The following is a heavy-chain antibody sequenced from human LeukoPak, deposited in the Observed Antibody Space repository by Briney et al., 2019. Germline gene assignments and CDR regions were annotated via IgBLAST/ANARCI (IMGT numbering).Heavy chain of an antibody. D-gene: IGHD3-22*01. CDR1: GGSFSGYY. CDR3: ARGSSTYYYDSSGSDFDY. Sequence: PSETLSLTCAVYGGSFSGYYWSWIRQPPGKGLEWIWEINHSGSTNYNPSLKSRVTISVDTSKNQFSLKLSSVTAADTAVYYCARGSSTYYYDSSGSDFDYWGQGTLVTVSS. CDR2: INHSGST. V-gene: IGHV4-34*01. J-gene: IGHJ4*02.